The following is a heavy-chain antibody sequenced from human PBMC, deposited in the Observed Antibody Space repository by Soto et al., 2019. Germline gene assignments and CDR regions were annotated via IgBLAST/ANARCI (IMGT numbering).Heavy chain of an antibody. D-gene: IGHD1-1*01. CDR2: INESGST. CDR3: ARGSGIVALPGELEDVNYDY. V-gene: IGHV4-34*01. J-gene: IGHJ4*02. Sequence: QVQLQQWGAGLVKPSETLSLSCAVYGQSFSGHSWAWIRQPPGKGLEWIGEINESGSTYYNPSLKGRVTISTDTSKNQFSLKLSSVSAADTAAYFCARGSGIVALPGELEDVNYDYWGQGTLVNVPS. CDR1: GQSFSGHS.